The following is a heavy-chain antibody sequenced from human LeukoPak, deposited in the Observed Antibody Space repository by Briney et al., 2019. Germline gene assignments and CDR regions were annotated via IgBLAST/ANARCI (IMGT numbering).Heavy chain of an antibody. D-gene: IGHD3-10*01. CDR1: GYTFTGYY. V-gene: IGHV1-2*02. Sequence: ASVKVSCKASGYTFTGYYMHWVRQAPGQGLEWMGWINPNSGGTNYAQKFQGRVTMTRDTSISTAYMELSRLRSDDTAVYYCATAPLLNYYGSGSYDYWGQGTLVTVSS. CDR3: ATAPLLNYYGSGSYDY. J-gene: IGHJ4*02. CDR2: INPNSGGT.